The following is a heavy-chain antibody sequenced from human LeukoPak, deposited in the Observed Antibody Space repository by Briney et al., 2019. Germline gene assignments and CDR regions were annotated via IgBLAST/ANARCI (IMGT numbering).Heavy chain of an antibody. CDR2: ISSSGSTI. Sequence: PGGSLRLSCAASGFTFSDYYMSWIRQAPGKGLEWVSYISSSGSTIYYADSVKGRFTISRDNAKNSLYLQMNSLRAEDTAVYYCARVNNWNQDYYMDVWGKGTTVTVSS. V-gene: IGHV3-11*04. CDR3: ARVNNWNQDYYMDV. J-gene: IGHJ6*03. CDR1: GFTFSDYY. D-gene: IGHD1-20*01.